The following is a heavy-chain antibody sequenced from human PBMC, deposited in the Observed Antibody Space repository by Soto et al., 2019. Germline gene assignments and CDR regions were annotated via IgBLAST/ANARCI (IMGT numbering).Heavy chain of an antibody. J-gene: IGHJ4*02. Sequence: PGGSLRLSCAASGFDVSHNYMSWVRLATGKGLEWVSNIYTAGDTYYADSVKGRFTVSRDRATNTVFLQMNSLRGDDSAIYYCARDRNDLSTGYYVFDSWCQGTLVTVSS. CDR2: IYTAGDT. V-gene: IGHV3-66*01. CDR3: ARDRNDLSTGYYVFDS. CDR1: GFDVSHNY. D-gene: IGHD3-9*01.